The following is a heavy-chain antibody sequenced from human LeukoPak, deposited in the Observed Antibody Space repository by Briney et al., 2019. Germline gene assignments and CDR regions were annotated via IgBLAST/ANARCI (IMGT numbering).Heavy chain of an antibody. CDR1: GFTFSSYA. Sequence: AGGSLRLSCAASGFTFSSYAMNWVRQAPGKGLEWVSDISGSGGSTYYADSVKGRFTVSRDNSKNMVFLQMNSLRAEDTAIYYCAKDDAYLQYDDWGQGTLVTVSS. D-gene: IGHD5-24*01. CDR2: ISGSGGST. V-gene: IGHV3-23*01. CDR3: AKDDAYLQYDD. J-gene: IGHJ4*02.